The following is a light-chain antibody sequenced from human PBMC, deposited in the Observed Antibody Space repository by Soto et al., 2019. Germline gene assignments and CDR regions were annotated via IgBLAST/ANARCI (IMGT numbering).Light chain of an antibody. CDR3: QQYNNWHPLT. V-gene: IGKV3-15*01. CDR1: QSVSST. J-gene: IGKJ4*01. CDR2: GAS. Sequence: EIVMTQSQATLSVSPGERATLSCRASQSVSSTLAWYQQKPGQAPRLLIYGASTRATGIPARFSGSGSGTEFTLTISSLQSEDFAVYYCQQYNNWHPLTFGGGTKVEIK.